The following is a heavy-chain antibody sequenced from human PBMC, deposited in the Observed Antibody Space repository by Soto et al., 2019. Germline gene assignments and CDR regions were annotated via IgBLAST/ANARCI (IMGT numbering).Heavy chain of an antibody. D-gene: IGHD2-8*01. V-gene: IGHV4-61*01. Sequence: SETLSLTCTVSGDSVSSGTYYWSWIRQPPGKGLEWIGYIFYSGSTNSNPSLKSRVSMSVDTSKNQFSLSLTSVTAADTAVYYCARDASPLYATVGGYYYYGLDVWGQGTTVTVSS. CDR2: IFYSGST. CDR1: GDSVSSGTYY. CDR3: ARDASPLYATVGGYYYYGLDV. J-gene: IGHJ6*02.